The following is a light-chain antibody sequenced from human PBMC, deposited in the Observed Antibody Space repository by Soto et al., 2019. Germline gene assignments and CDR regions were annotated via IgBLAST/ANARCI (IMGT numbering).Light chain of an antibody. CDR1: QSLSGD. CDR2: GAS. CDR3: QQRSTWPYT. J-gene: IGKJ3*01. V-gene: IGKV3-11*01. Sequence: EIVLTQSPATLPLSPGEGATLSCRASQSLSGDLVWYQQKPGQAPRLLIYGASNRATGIPARFSGSGSGTDFTLTITSLEPGDFALYYCQQRSTWPYTFGPGTRV.